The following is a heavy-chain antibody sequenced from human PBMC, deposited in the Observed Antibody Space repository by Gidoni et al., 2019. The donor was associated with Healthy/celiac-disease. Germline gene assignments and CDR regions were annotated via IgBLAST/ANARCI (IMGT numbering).Heavy chain of an antibody. V-gene: IGHV1-46*01. J-gene: IGHJ5*02. CDR1: GYPFPSYY. Sequence: QLQLAQSGAAVMTPGASVKVSCKASGYPFPSYYMHWVRQAPGQGLEWMGIINPSGGSTSYAQKFQGRVTMTRDTSTRTVYMELSSLRSEDTAVYYCARQPIYLRGVDWFDPWGQGTLVTVSS. CDR2: INPSGGST. D-gene: IGHD3-10*01. CDR3: ARQPIYLRGVDWFDP.